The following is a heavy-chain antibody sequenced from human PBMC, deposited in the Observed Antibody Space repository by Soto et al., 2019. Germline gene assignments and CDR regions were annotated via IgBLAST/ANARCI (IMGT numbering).Heavy chain of an antibody. CDR3: ARDLDASGSYYTDY. CDR1: GYTFSSIG. CDR2: ISPYKGNT. D-gene: IGHD3-10*01. V-gene: IGHV1-18*01. J-gene: IGHJ4*02. Sequence: GASVKVSCKASGYTFSSIGISWVRKAPGQGLEWMGWISPYKGNTHYAQGLQGRVTMSTDTSTSTAYMELRSLRSDDTAVYYCARDLDASGSYYTDYWGQGTLVTVSS.